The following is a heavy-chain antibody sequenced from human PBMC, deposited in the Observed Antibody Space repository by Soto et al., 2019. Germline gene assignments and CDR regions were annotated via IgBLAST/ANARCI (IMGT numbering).Heavy chain of an antibody. Sequence: GGSLRLSCAASGFTFSSYAMSWVRQAPGKGLVWVSRINSDGSSTNYADSVKGRFTISRDNAKNTLFLQMNSLRAEDTALYYCARGYCSGGSCWDPSFDYWGQGTLVTVSS. CDR2: INSDGSST. CDR1: GFTFSSYA. V-gene: IGHV3-74*01. J-gene: IGHJ4*02. D-gene: IGHD2-15*01. CDR3: ARGYCSGGSCWDPSFDY.